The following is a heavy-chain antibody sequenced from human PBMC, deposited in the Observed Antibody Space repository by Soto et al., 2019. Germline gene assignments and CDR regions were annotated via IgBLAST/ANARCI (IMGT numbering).Heavy chain of an antibody. D-gene: IGHD4-17*01. V-gene: IGHV3-23*01. J-gene: IGHJ6*03. CDR3: ANELHGVYYYYYYYMDV. CDR1: GFTFSSYA. Sequence: GGSLRLSCAASGFTFSSYAMSWVRQAPGKGLEWVSAISGSGGSTYYADSAKGRFTISRDNSKNTLYLQMNSLRAEDTAVYYCANELHGVYYYYYYYMDVWSKGTTVTVSS. CDR2: ISGSGGST.